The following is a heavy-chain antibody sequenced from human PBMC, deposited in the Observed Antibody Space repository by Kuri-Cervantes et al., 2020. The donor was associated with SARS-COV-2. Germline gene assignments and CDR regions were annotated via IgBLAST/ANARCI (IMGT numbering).Heavy chain of an antibody. CDR3: ASIVTGDSSGYY. CDR1: GFTVSSNY. CDR2: IYSGGST. J-gene: IGHJ4*02. D-gene: IGHD3-22*01. Sequence: GSLRLSCAASGFTVSSNYMSWVHQAPGKGLEWVSVIYSGGSTYYADSVKGRFTISRDNSKNTLYLQMNSLRAEDTAVYYCASIVTGDSSGYYWGQGTLVTVSS. V-gene: IGHV3-53*01.